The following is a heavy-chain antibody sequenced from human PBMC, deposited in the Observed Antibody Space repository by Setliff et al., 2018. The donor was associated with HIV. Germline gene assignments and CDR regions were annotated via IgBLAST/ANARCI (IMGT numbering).Heavy chain of an antibody. J-gene: IGHJ6*02. Sequence: SETLSLTCAVYGGSFSGYYWSWIRQPPGKGLEWIGEISHGGSTNYNPSLKSRVTILGDTSKNQFSLKLRSVTAADTAVYYCARDPSCADSWCYMYYYYYYGMDVWGQGTTVTVSS. CDR1: GGSFSGYY. CDR3: ARDPSCADSWCYMYYYYYYGMDV. V-gene: IGHV4-34*01. CDR2: ISHGGST. D-gene: IGHD2-8*02.